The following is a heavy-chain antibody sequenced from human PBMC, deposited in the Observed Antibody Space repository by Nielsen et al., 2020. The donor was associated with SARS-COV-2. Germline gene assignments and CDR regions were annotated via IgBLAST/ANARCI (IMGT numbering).Heavy chain of an antibody. CDR3: AKRSTRKSTVTTNYYYGMDV. CDR2: INAGNGNT. D-gene: IGHD4-17*01. J-gene: IGHJ6*02. V-gene: IGHV1-3*01. Sequence: WVRQAPGQRLEWMGWINAGNGNTKYSQKFQGRVTITADESTSTAYMELSSLRSEDTAVYYCAKRSTRKSTVTTNYYYGMDVWGQGTTVTVSS.